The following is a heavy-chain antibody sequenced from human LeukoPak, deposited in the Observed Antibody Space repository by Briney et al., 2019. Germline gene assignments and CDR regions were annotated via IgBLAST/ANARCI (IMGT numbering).Heavy chain of an antibody. Sequence: GGSLTLSCAPSRFTFSSYGMHWVRQAPGRVLEWVGVISYEGSNKFHAGSVKGRLNLSRHNSENALYLQMSSLRAEVTDVYYCAKEALGDTHYYMDVWGKGTTVTVSS. CDR1: RFTFSSYG. CDR2: ISYEGSNK. V-gene: IGHV3-30*18. D-gene: IGHD2-21*01. J-gene: IGHJ6*03. CDR3: AKEALGDTHYYMDV.